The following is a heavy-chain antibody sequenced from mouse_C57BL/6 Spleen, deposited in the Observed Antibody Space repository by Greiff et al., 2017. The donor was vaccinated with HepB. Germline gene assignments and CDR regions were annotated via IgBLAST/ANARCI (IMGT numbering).Heavy chain of an antibody. CDR2: IRLKSDNYAT. D-gene: IGHD1-1*01. V-gene: IGHV6-3*01. CDR1: GFTFSNYW. CDR3: TVTTVVPWYFDV. J-gene: IGHJ1*03. Sequence: EVKLMESGGGLVQPGGSMKLSCVASGFTFSNYWMNWVRQSPEKGLEWVAQIRLKSDNYATHYAESVKGRFTISRDDSKSSVYLQMNNLRAEDTGIYYCTVTTVVPWYFDVWGTGTTVTVSS.